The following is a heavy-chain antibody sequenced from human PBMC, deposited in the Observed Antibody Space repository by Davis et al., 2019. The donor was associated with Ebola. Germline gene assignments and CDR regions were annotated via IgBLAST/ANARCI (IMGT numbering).Heavy chain of an antibody. V-gene: IGHV4-59*01. Sequence: MPSETLSLTCNVSGGSISFYYWNWIRQAPGKGLEWIGDIFYNGITNYNPSLKSRLTISIDTSTNQFSLKLRSVTAADTAVYYCARGPGILSPYYGMDVWGQGTTVTVSS. CDR3: ARGPGILSPYYGMDV. J-gene: IGHJ6*02. CDR2: IFYNGIT. CDR1: GGSISFYY. D-gene: IGHD3-9*01.